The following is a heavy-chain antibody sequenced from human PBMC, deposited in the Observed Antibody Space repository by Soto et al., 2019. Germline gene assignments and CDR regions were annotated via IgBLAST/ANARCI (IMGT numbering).Heavy chain of an antibody. Sequence: EVQLLESGGGLVQPGGSLRLSCAASGFTFSSYAMNWVRQAPGKGLEWVSTISGSGGSTYYADSVKGRFTLSRDNSKNTLYLQMKSLRAEDTAVYYCAKRNGSGGYYFYFDNWGQGTLVTVSS. V-gene: IGHV3-23*01. CDR2: ISGSGGST. CDR1: GFTFSSYA. CDR3: AKRNGSGGYYFYFDN. J-gene: IGHJ4*02. D-gene: IGHD3-10*01.